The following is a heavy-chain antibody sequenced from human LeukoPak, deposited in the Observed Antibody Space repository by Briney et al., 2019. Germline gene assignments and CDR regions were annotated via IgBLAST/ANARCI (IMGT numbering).Heavy chain of an antibody. Sequence: SETLSLTCTVSGGSISSSSYYWGWIRQPPGKGLEWIGSIYYSGSTYYNPSLKSRVTISVDTSKNQFSLKLSSVTAADTAVYYCARHVLPEVLMVYAIPYYFDYWGQGTLVTVSS. CDR1: GGSISSSSYY. CDR2: IYYSGST. V-gene: IGHV4-39*01. J-gene: IGHJ4*02. CDR3: ARHVLPEVLMVYAIPYYFDY. D-gene: IGHD2-8*01.